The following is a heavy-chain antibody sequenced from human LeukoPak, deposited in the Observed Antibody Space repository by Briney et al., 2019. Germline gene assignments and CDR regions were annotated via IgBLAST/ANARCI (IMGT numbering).Heavy chain of an antibody. CDR3: ATGEGWYPIQNCSSTSCYTGSYRRYDY. D-gene: IGHD2-2*02. CDR1: GYTLSELS. CDR2: FDPEDGET. J-gene: IGHJ4*02. Sequence: EASVKVSCKVSGYTLSELSMHWVRQAPGKGLEWMGGFDPEDGETIYAQKFQGRVTMTEDTSTDTAYMELSSLRSEDTAVYYCATGEGWYPIQNCSSTSCYTGSYRRYDYWGQGTLVTVSS. V-gene: IGHV1-24*01.